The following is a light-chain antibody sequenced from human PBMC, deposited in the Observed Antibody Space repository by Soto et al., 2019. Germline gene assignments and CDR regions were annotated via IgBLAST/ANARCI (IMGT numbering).Light chain of an antibody. CDR1: QSVRSSY. CDR3: QQYVSSPWA. V-gene: IGKV3-20*01. J-gene: IGKJ1*01. Sequence: IALTQSPGTLSLSQGERATLSCRASQSVRSSYLAWYQQKPGQAPRLLIYGASSRATGIPDRFTGSGSGTDFTLTISRLEPEDFAVYYCQQYVSSPWAFGQGTKVDI. CDR2: GAS.